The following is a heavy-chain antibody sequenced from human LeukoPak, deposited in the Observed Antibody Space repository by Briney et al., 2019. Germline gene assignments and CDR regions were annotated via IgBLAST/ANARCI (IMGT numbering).Heavy chain of an antibody. J-gene: IGHJ5*02. Sequence: ASVKLSCKASGYTFTSYGISWVRQAPGQGLEWMGWISAYNGNTNYAQKLQGRVTMTTDTSTSTAYMEMKSLRSDDTAVYYCARDNCDILNGYYRFDPWGQGTLVTVSS. D-gene: IGHD3-9*01. V-gene: IGHV1-18*01. CDR1: GYTFTSYG. CDR2: ISAYNGNT. CDR3: ARDNCDILNGYYRFDP.